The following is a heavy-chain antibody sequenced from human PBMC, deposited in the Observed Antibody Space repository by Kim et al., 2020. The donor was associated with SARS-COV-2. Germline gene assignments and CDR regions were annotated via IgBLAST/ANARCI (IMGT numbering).Heavy chain of an antibody. D-gene: IGHD5-12*01. Sequence: ADSVKGRFTISRDNSKNTLYLQMNSLRAEDTAVYYCAKGVEMATITLIDYWGQGTLVTVSS. CDR3: AKGVEMATITLIDY. V-gene: IGHV3-30*02. J-gene: IGHJ4*02.